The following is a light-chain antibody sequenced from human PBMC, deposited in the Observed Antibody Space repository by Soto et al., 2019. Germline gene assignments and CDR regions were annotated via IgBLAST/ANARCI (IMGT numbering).Light chain of an antibody. CDR2: GAS. V-gene: IGKV3-20*01. CDR1: QSVSRN. J-gene: IGKJ1*01. Sequence: EIVMTQSPATLSVSPGERATLSCRASQSVSRNLAWYQQKPGQAPRLLIYGASSRATGMPDRVSGSGSGTDVTLTISRLEPEDFAVYYCQQYGSSPRTFGQGTKVDIK. CDR3: QQYGSSPRT.